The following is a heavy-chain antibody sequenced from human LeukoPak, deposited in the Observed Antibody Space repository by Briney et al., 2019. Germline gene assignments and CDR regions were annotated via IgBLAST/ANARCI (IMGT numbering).Heavy chain of an antibody. D-gene: IGHD3-16*01. CDR3: AKRGIMIRKIILLGYHTEASYFDC. Sequence: GGSLRLSCAASGLTFSNYAMSWVRQAPGKGLEWVSGISDSGGSTYYADSVKGRFTISRDNSKNTLYLQMNSLRAEDTAVYYCAKRGIMIRKIILLGYHTEASYFDCWGQGTLVTVSS. J-gene: IGHJ4*02. V-gene: IGHV3-23*01. CDR2: ISDSGGST. CDR1: GLTFSNYA.